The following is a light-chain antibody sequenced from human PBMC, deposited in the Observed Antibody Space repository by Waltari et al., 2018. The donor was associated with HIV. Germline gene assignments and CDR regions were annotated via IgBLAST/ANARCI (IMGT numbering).Light chain of an antibody. V-gene: IGLV4-69*01. CDR3: QTWGTGIWV. CDR1: SAHSSYA. J-gene: IGLJ3*02. CDR2: LNSDGSH. Sequence: QLVLTQSPSASASLGASVKLTCTLSSAHSSYAIAWHQQQPEKGPRYLMKLNSDGSHSKGDGIPDRFSGSSSGAERYLTISSLQSEDEADYYCQTWGTGIWVFGGGTKVTVL.